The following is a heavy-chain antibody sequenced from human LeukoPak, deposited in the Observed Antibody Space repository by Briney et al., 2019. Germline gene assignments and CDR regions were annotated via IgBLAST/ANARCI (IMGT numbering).Heavy chain of an antibody. Sequence: ASVKVSCKASGATFSSYAISWVRQAPGQGLEWMGGIIPIFGTANYAQKFQGRVTITTDESTSTAYMELSSLRSEDTAVYYCARDTGYYDSSGVVGYYYMDVWGKGTTVTVSS. V-gene: IGHV1-69*05. CDR3: ARDTGYYDSSGVVGYYYMDV. D-gene: IGHD3-22*01. CDR1: GATFSSYA. J-gene: IGHJ6*03. CDR2: IIPIFGTA.